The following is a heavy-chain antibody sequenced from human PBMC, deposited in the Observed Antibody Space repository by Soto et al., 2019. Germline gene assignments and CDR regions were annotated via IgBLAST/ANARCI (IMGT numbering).Heavy chain of an antibody. J-gene: IGHJ5*02. Sequence: SETLSLTCTVSGGXISSGGYYWSWIRQHPGKGLEWIGYIYYSGSTYYNPSLKSRVTISVDTSKNQFSLKLSSVTAADTAVYYCARVTSYYDSSGSWFDPWGQGTLVTVSS. CDR3: ARVTSYYDSSGSWFDP. D-gene: IGHD3-22*01. CDR1: GGXISSGGYY. CDR2: IYYSGST. V-gene: IGHV4-31*03.